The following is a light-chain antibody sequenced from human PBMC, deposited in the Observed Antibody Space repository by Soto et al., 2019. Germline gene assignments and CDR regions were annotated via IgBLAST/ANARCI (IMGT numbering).Light chain of an antibody. CDR2: KAF. V-gene: IGKV1-5*03. Sequence: DIQMTQSPSTLSASVGDRVTITCRASQSISSWLAWYQQKPGKAPKLLIYKAFTLKSGVPSRFSGSGSGTEFTLTISSLQPDDFATYYCQHYNSYSEAFGQGTKVDI. CDR3: QHYNSYSEA. CDR1: QSISSW. J-gene: IGKJ1*01.